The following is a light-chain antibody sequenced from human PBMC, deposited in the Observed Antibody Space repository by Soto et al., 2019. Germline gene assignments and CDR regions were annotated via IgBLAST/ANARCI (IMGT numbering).Light chain of an antibody. CDR1: GGDIGTYNL. V-gene: IGLV2-14*02. Sequence: QSVLTQPASVSGSPGQSITISCTGTGGDIGTYNLVSWYQQHPGRAPKLIIFEVNKRPSGVSNRFSGSKSGNTASLTLSGLQAEDEADYYCSSYTSSSTLVFGGGTKVTVL. CDR3: SSYTSSSTLV. CDR2: EVN. J-gene: IGLJ2*01.